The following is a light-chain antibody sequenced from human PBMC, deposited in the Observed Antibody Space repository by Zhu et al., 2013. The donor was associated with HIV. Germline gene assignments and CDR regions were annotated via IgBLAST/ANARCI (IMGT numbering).Light chain of an antibody. V-gene: IGKV1-17*01. Sequence: DIQMTQSPSSLSASVGDRISITCRASQGIRIDLGWYQQKPGKAPKRLIFGASALQSGVPSRFSGSGTGTEFTLTIISLQPEDFATYYCLQSYLYPWTFGQGTKVEIK. J-gene: IGKJ1*01. CDR2: GAS. CDR1: QGIRID. CDR3: LQSYLYPWT.